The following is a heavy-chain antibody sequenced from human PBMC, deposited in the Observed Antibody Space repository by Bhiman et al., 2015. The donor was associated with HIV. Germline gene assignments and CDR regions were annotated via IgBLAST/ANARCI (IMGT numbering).Heavy chain of an antibody. CDR1: GFTFSSYW. Sequence: EVQLVESGGGLVQPGGSLRLSCAASGFTFSSYWMSWVRQAPGKGLEWVANIKQDGSEKYYVDSVKGRFTISRDNAKNSLYLQMNSLRAEDTAVYYCARREGSGWYIYSEYFQHWGQGTLVTVSS. CDR3: ARREGSGWYIYSEYFQH. CDR2: IKQDGSEK. V-gene: IGHV3-7*01. D-gene: IGHD6-19*01. J-gene: IGHJ1*01.